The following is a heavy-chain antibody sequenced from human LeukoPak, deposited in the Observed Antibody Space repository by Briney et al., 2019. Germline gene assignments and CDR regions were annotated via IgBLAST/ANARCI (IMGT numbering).Heavy chain of an antibody. CDR2: IKSKTDGGTT. CDR3: TTFNWNYVSGAFDI. CDR1: GFTFSGYW. Sequence: GGSLRLSCAASGFTFSGYWMSWVRQAPGKGLEWVGRIKSKTDGGTTDYAAPVKGRFTISRDDSKNTLYLQMNSLKTEDTAVYYCTTFNWNYVSGAFDIWGQGTMVTVSS. V-gene: IGHV3-15*01. J-gene: IGHJ3*02. D-gene: IGHD1-7*01.